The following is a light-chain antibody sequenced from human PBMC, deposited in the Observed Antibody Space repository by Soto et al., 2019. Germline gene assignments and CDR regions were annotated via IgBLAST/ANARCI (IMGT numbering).Light chain of an antibody. CDR2: AAS. V-gene: IGKV3-20*01. CDR1: QNSSSSS. CDR3: QQYGGSALYT. Sequence: EIVLTQSPGTLSLSPGERATLSCRASQNSSSSSLAWYQQKPGQAPRLLIHAASSRATGIPDRFSGSGSGTDFTLTISRREPEDFAVYYCQQYGGSALYTFGQGTKLEIK. J-gene: IGKJ2*01.